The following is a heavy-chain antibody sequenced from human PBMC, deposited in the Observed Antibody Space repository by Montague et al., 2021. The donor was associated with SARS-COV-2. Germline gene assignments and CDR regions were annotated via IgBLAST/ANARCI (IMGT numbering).Heavy chain of an antibody. D-gene: IGHD6-13*01. V-gene: IGHV6-1*01. CDR1: GDSVFRHSRA. J-gene: IGHJ4*02. Sequence: CAISGDSVFRHSRAWKWIRSSLPRHFEWLCRPYYRYKRYYDYAVAVKSRMTISPDTSKNQFSLQLSSVTPEDRAVYYCARDPRYSLSWSFDYWGQGTLVTVSS. CDR2: PYYRYKRYY. CDR3: ARDPRYSLSWSFDY.